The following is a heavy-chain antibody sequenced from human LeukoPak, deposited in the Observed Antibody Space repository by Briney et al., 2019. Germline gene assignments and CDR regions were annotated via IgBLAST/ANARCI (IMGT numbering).Heavy chain of an antibody. CDR3: ARDGGVGYNLGYYYYYGMDV. Sequence: SETLSLTRTVSGGSISSYYWSWIRQPPGKGLEWIGYIYYSGSTNYNPSLKSRVTISVDTSKNQFSLKLSSVTAADTAVYYCARDGGVGYNLGYYYYYGMDVWGQGTTVTVSS. D-gene: IGHD5-24*01. CDR2: IYYSGST. CDR1: GGSISSYY. V-gene: IGHV4-59*01. J-gene: IGHJ6*02.